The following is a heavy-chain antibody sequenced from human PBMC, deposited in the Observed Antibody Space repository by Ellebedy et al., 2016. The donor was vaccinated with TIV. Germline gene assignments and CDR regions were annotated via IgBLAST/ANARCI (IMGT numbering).Heavy chain of an antibody. CDR1: GFSLSNSF. Sequence: GESLKISXAASGFSLSNSFMGWIRQAPGKGLEWVSTLTADGRSTYFADSMKGRFTISRDNSKNTVYLQMNSLRSEDTAVYYCRPGHYSDAWGQGTLVTVSS. CDR2: LTADGRST. J-gene: IGHJ4*02. V-gene: IGHV3-23*01. CDR3: RPGHYSDA.